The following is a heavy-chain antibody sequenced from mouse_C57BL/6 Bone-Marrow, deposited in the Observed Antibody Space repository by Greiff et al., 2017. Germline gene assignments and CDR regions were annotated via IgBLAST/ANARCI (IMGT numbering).Heavy chain of an antibody. V-gene: IGHV2-5*01. Sequence: VQGVESGPGLVQPSQSLSITCTVSGFSLTSYGVHWVRQSPGKGLEWLGVIWRGGNKDYNAAFMSRLSITKDNSKSQVFFKMNSLQADDTAIYYCAKRDPFAYWGQGTLVTVSA. CDR1: GFSLTSYG. J-gene: IGHJ3*01. CDR2: IWRGGNK. CDR3: AKRDPFAY.